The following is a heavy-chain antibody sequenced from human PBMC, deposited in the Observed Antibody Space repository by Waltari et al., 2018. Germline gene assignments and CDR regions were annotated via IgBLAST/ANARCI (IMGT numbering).Heavy chain of an antibody. CDR1: GFTFSSYW. CDR3: ARGHIVLMVYEGDFDY. J-gene: IGHJ4*02. V-gene: IGHV3-7*04. Sequence: EVQLVESGGGLVQPGGSLRLSCAASGFTFSSYWMSWVRQAPGKGLEWVANIKQDGSEKYYVDSVKGRFTISRDNAKNSLYLQMNSLRAEDTAVYYCARGHIVLMVYEGDFDYWGQGTLVTVSS. D-gene: IGHD2-8*01. CDR2: IKQDGSEK.